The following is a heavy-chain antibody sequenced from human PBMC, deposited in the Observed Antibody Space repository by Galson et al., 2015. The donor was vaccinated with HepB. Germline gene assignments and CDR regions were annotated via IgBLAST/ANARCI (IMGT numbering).Heavy chain of an antibody. D-gene: IGHD6-19*01. V-gene: IGHV1-69*13. J-gene: IGHJ3*02. CDR1: GGTFSSCA. CDR2: IIPIFGTA. Sequence: SVKVSCKASGGTFSSCAISWVRQAPGQGLEWMGGIIPIFGTANYAQKFQGRVTITADESTSTAYMELSSLRSEDTAVYYCARGVAVAGTYGAFDIWGQGTMVTVSS. CDR3: ARGVAVAGTYGAFDI.